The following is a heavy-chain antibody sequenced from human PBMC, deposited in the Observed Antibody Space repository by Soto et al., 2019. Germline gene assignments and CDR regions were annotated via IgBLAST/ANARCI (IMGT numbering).Heavy chain of an antibody. CDR1: GGTFSSYA. D-gene: IGHD2-2*01. J-gene: IGHJ5*02. Sequence: QVQLVQSGAEVKKPGSSVKVSYKASGGTFSSYAISWVRQAPGQGLEWMGGIIPIFGTANYAQKFQGRVTITADESTSTAYMELSSLRSEDTAVYYCARGGVPAAIDWFDPWGQGTMVTVSS. CDR3: ARGGVPAAIDWFDP. CDR2: IIPIFGTA. V-gene: IGHV1-69*01.